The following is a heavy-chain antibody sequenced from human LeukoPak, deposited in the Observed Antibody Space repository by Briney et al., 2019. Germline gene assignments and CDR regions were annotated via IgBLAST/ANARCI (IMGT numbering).Heavy chain of an antibody. V-gene: IGHV4-34*01. CDR1: GGSFSGYY. CDR2: INHSGST. Sequence: SETLSLTCAVYGGSFSGYYWSWIRQPPGKGLEWIGEINHSGSTNYNPSLKSRVTISVDTSKNQFSLKLSSVTAADTAVYYCARDSGYDLGYWGQGTLVTVSS. J-gene: IGHJ4*02. D-gene: IGHD5-12*01. CDR3: ARDSGYDLGY.